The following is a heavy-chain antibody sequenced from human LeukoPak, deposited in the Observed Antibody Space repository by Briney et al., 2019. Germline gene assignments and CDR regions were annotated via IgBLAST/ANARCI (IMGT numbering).Heavy chain of an antibody. CDR2: IYPGDSDT. CDR3: ARPAGDGYNYFDY. D-gene: IGHD5-24*01. V-gene: IGHV5-51*01. Sequence: GESLKISCKSSGYSYSIYWIAWVRQMPGKGLEWMGIIYPGDSDTRYSPSFQGQVTIPADKFISTAYLQWNSLKASDTAMYYCARPAGDGYNYFDYWGQGTLVTVSS. CDR1: GYSYSIYW. J-gene: IGHJ4*02.